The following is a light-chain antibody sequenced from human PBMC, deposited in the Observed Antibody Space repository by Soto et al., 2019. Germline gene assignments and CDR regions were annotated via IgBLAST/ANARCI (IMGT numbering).Light chain of an antibody. Sequence: QSVLTQPPSASGSPGQSVTISCTGTSSDVGGYNYVSWYQQHPGKAPKLMIYEASKRPSGVSNRFSGSKSGSTASLTISGLQAEDEADYYCCSNAGGSTYVFGTGTKVTVL. CDR2: EAS. V-gene: IGLV2-8*01. CDR3: CSNAGGSTYV. CDR1: SSDVGGYNY. J-gene: IGLJ1*01.